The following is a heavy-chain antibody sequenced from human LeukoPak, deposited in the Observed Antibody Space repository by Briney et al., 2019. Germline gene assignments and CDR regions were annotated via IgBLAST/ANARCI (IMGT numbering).Heavy chain of an antibody. CDR2: IHYSGST. CDR1: GYSISSAYY. V-gene: IGHV4-38-2*01. CDR3: ASGYCGGACQLGGVDM. Sequence: SETLSLTCHVSGYSISSAYYWGWIRQPPGKELEWIGSIHYSGSTSYNPSLKSRVTISGDTSKNQFSLKLSSVTAADTAVYYCASGYCGGACQLGGVDMWGQGTMVTVSS. D-gene: IGHD2-21*02. J-gene: IGHJ3*02.